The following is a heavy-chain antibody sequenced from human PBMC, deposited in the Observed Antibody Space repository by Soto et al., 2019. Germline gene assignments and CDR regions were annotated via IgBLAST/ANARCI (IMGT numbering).Heavy chain of an antibody. CDR3: ARDRGQLVPGYYFDY. CDR2: IYYSGST. J-gene: IGHJ4*02. D-gene: IGHD6-6*01. CDR1: GGSISSSSYY. V-gene: IGHV4-39*02. Sequence: PSETLSLTCTVSGGSISSSSYYWGWIRQPPGKGLEWIGSIYYSGSTYYNPSLKSRVTISVDTSKNQFSLKLSSVTAADTAVYYCARDRGQLVPGYYFDYWGQGTLVTVSS.